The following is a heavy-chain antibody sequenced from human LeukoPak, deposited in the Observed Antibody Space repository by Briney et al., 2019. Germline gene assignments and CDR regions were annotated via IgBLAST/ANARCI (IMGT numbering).Heavy chain of an antibody. D-gene: IGHD3-3*01. V-gene: IGHV4-39*01. J-gene: IGHJ6*03. CDR1: GGSISSGSYY. Sequence: SETLSLTCTVSGGSISSGSYYWGWIRQPPWKGLEWIATIYYSGSTYYNPSLKSRVTISVDTSKNQFTLKLSSVTAADTAVYYCARSWRLEYYYMDVWGKGTTVTASS. CDR3: ARSWRLEYYYMDV. CDR2: IYYSGST.